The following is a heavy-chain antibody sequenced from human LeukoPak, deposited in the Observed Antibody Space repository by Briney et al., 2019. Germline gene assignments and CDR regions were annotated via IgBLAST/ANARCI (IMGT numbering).Heavy chain of an antibody. D-gene: IGHD5-18*01. V-gene: IGHV1-69*06. Sequence: GASVKVSCKASGGTFTSYAISWVRQAPGQGLEWMGGIIPIFGTANYAQKFQGRVTITADKSTSTAYMEPSSLRSEDTAVYYCATALRNSYGLGYWGQGTLVTVSS. J-gene: IGHJ4*02. CDR2: IIPIFGTA. CDR3: ATALRNSYGLGY. CDR1: GGTFTSYA.